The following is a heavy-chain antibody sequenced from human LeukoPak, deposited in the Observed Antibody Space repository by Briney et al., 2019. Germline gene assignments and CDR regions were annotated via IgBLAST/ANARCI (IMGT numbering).Heavy chain of an antibody. CDR2: ISYDESNI. V-gene: IGHV3-30*04. Sequence: GGSLRLSCAASGFTFSSYTMHCVRQAPGKGREWVALISYDESNICYADSVQGRFTIARDNSKNTMYLQMNSMRAEDTAVYCCARDPKLRAAGTTDTYSFDYWGEGTLVTVSS. CDR3: ARDPKLRAAGTTDTYSFDY. D-gene: IGHD6-13*01. CDR1: GFTFSSYT. J-gene: IGHJ4*02.